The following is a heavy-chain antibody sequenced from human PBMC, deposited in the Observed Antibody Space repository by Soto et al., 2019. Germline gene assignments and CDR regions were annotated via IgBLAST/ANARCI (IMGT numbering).Heavy chain of an antibody. CDR2: IIPILGTA. D-gene: IGHD3-10*01. CDR3: ARGYYGSGNYYGMDV. J-gene: IGHJ6*02. CDR1: GGTFSSYA. V-gene: IGHV1-69*13. Sequence: VASVKVSCKASGGTFSSYAISWVRQAPGQGLEWMGGIIPILGTANYAQKFQGRATITADESTSTAYMELSSLRSEDTAVYYCARGYYGSGNYYGMDVWGQGTTVTVSS.